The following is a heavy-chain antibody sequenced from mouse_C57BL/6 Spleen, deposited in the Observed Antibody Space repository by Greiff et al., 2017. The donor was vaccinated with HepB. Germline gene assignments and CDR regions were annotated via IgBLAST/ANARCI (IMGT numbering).Heavy chain of an antibody. Sequence: VQLQQPGAELVRPGSSVKLSCKASGYTFTSYWMDWVKQRPGQGLEWIGNIYPSDSETHYNQKFKDKATLTVDKSSSTAYMQLSSLTSEDSAVYYCARHGLHYYGSSYEYFDVWGTGTTVTVSS. CDR3: ARHGLHYYGSSYEYFDV. J-gene: IGHJ1*03. CDR1: GYTFTSYW. V-gene: IGHV1-61*01. D-gene: IGHD1-1*01. CDR2: IYPSDSET.